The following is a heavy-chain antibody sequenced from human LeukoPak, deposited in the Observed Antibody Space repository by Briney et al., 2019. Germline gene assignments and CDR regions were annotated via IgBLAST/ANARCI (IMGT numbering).Heavy chain of an antibody. J-gene: IGHJ3*02. CDR3: ARDGRYCSGGSCYGEAFDI. D-gene: IGHD2-15*01. CDR2: MYISGNT. CDR1: GGSINSYY. V-gene: IGHV4-4*07. Sequence: PSETLSLTCAVSGGSINSYYWSWIRQPAGKGLEWIGRMYISGNTDYNPSLESRVTLSVDTSENQFSLRLTSLTAADTAVYFCARDGRYCSGGSCYGEAFDIWGQGTMVTVSS.